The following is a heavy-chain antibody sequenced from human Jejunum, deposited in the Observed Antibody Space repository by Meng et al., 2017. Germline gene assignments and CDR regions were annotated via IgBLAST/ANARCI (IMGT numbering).Heavy chain of an antibody. J-gene: IGHJ4*02. CDR1: GYTFTSNG. D-gene: IGHD4-11*01. Sequence: ASVKVSCKASGYTFTSNGIGWVRQAPGQGLEWMGWISGYNGDTNYAQKFQGRVSMTTDTSTSTAYMELRSLISDDTAVYYCAKDYYSDYVYDYWGQGTRVTVSS. V-gene: IGHV1-18*01. CDR2: ISGYNGDT. CDR3: AKDYYSDYVYDY.